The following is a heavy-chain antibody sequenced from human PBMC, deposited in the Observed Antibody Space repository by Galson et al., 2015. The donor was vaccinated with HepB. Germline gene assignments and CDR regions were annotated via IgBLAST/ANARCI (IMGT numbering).Heavy chain of an antibody. D-gene: IGHD5-24*01. CDR1: GFTFSSYS. Sequence: SLRLSCAASGFTFSSYSMNWVRQAPGKGLEWVSSISSSSSYIYYADSVKGRFTISRDNAKNSLYLQMNSLRAEDTAVYYCARDWLQRGGGFDYWGQGTLVTVSS. V-gene: IGHV3-21*01. CDR3: ARDWLQRGGGFDY. J-gene: IGHJ4*02. CDR2: ISSSSSYI.